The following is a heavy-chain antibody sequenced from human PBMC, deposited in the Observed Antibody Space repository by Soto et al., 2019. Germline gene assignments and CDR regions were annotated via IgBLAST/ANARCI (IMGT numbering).Heavy chain of an antibody. J-gene: IGHJ4*02. V-gene: IGHV3-48*02. D-gene: IGHD6-13*01. Sequence: EVQLVESGGGLVQPGGSLRLSCAASGFTFSSYTMNWVRQAPGQGLEWVSYISRSSTTIYYADSVKGRFTISRDNAKNSLYLQMNSLRDEDTAVYYCARDGGQQLVFDSWGQGTLVTVSS. CDR2: ISRSSTTI. CDR3: ARDGGQQLVFDS. CDR1: GFTFSSYT.